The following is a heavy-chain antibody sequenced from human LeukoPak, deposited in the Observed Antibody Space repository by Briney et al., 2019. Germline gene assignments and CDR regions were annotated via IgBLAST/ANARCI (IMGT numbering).Heavy chain of an antibody. CDR3: ARISTVTTYHLDY. CDR1: GYTFTSYD. V-gene: IGHV1-8*03. Sequence: ASVKVSCKASGYTFTSYDINWVRQAPGQGLEWMGWINPNNGNTSYAQKLQGRVTITRNTSTTTAYMELSSLRSEDTAVYYCARISTVTTYHLDYWGQGTLVTVSS. D-gene: IGHD4-17*01. J-gene: IGHJ4*01. CDR2: INPNNGNT.